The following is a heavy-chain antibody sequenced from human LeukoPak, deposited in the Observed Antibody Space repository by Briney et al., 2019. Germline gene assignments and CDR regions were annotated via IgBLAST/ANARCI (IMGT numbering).Heavy chain of an antibody. CDR1: GFTFSSYA. CDR2: ISGSGGST. CDR3: AKDQGGSSGYSNYYFDS. Sequence: GGSLRLSCAASGFTFSSYAMSWVRQAPGKGLEWVSAISGSGGSTYYADSVKGRFTISRDNSKNTLYLQMNSLRAEDTAVYYCAKDQGGSSGYSNYYFDSWGQGTLVTVSS. D-gene: IGHD3-22*01. J-gene: IGHJ4*02. V-gene: IGHV3-23*01.